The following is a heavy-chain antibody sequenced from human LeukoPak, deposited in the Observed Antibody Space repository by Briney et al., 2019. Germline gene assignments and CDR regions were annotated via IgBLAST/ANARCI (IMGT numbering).Heavy chain of an antibody. CDR2: ISYDGSNQ. Sequence: PGRSLRLSCAASGFTFSNFGMHWVRQAPGKGLEWVAVISYDGSNQYYADSVKGRFTISRDNSKNTLYLQMNSLRPDDTAVYYCANLYCHTWFDYWGQGTLVTVSS. V-gene: IGHV3-30*18. CDR3: ANLYCHTWFDY. CDR1: GFTFSNFG. J-gene: IGHJ4*02. D-gene: IGHD2-15*01.